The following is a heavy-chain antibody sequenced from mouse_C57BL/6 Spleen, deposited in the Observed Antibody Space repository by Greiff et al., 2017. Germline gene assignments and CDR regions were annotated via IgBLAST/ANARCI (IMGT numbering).Heavy chain of an antibody. CDR2: IDPSDSYT. V-gene: IGHV1-69*01. J-gene: IGHJ4*01. D-gene: IGHD1-1*01. CDR3: ARPAYGSSLYYAMDY. Sequence: VHLQQPGAELVMPGASVKLSCKASGYTFTSYWMHWVKQRPGQGLEWIGEIDPSDSYTNYNQKFKGKSTLTVDKSSSTAYMQLSSLTSEDSAVYYCARPAYGSSLYYAMDYWGQGTSVTVSS. CDR1: GYTFTSYW.